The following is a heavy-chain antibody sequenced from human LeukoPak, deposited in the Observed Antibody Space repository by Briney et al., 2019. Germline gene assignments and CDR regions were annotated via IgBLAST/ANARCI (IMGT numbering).Heavy chain of an antibody. CDR2: ISNSSRTL. J-gene: IGHJ4*02. V-gene: IGHV3-48*02. CDR1: GFTFSSYS. D-gene: IGHD2-21*02. CDR3: AREPKAYRDGDCYPVY. Sequence: GGSLRLSCVASGFTFSSYSMNWVRQAPGKGLEWVSYISNSSRTLYYADSVQGRFTISRDNAKNSLILQMNSLRDEDTAVYYCAREPKAYRDGDCYPVYWGQGTLVTVSS.